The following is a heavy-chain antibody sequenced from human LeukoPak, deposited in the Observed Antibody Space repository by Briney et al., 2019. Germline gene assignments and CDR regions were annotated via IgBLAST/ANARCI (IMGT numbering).Heavy chain of an antibody. CDR1: GGTFSTYA. CDR3: ARVFARGGEISGSYYYY. D-gene: IGHD1-26*01. CDR2: IIPLFGTA. V-gene: IGHV1-69*05. Sequence: SVKVSCKASGGTFSTYAVNWVRQAPGRGLEWMGGIIPLFGTANYAQKFQGRVTITTDESTSTAYMELSSLRSEDTAIYYCARVFARGGEISGSYYYYWGQGTLVTVSS. J-gene: IGHJ4*02.